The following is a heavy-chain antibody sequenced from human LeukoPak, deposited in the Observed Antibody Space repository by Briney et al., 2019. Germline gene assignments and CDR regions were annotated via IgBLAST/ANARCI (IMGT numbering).Heavy chain of an antibody. CDR1: GFTFTRYT. CDR3: ARDRVRYCTNGVCYTDH. CDR2: ISPYNGNT. Sequence: ASVKVSCRTSGFTFTRYTISWLRQAPGQGLEWVGWISPYNGNTNYAQKVQGRVTMTTDTSTSSAYMELRSLRSDDTAMYYCARDRVRYCTNGVCYTDHWGQGTLVTVSS. J-gene: IGHJ4*02. D-gene: IGHD2-8*01. V-gene: IGHV1-18*01.